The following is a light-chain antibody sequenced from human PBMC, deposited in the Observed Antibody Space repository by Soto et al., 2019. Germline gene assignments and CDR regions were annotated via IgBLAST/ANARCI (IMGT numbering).Light chain of an antibody. J-gene: IGLJ1*01. Sequence: QSVLTQPPSASGTPGQRVTISCSGSGSNIGSNYVYWYQQLPGTAPKLLIYRNNQRPSGVPDRFSGSKSGTSASLAISGLRSEDEADYYCAAWDDSLSGTYVFGTGTKATVL. CDR2: RNN. CDR1: GSNIGSNY. V-gene: IGLV1-47*01. CDR3: AAWDDSLSGTYV.